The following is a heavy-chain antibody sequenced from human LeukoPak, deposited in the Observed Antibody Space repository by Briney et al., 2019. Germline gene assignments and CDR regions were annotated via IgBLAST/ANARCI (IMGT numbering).Heavy chain of an antibody. Sequence: SETLSLTCTVSGGSISSSSYYWGWILQPPGKGLEWIGYIYYSGRTYYNPSLKSRVTISVDTSKNQFSLKLSSVTAADTAVYYCARNTIAAGVWFDPWGQGTLVTVSS. J-gene: IGHJ5*02. CDR1: GGSISSSSYY. V-gene: IGHV4-31*03. CDR2: IYYSGRT. D-gene: IGHD6-13*01. CDR3: ARNTIAAGVWFDP.